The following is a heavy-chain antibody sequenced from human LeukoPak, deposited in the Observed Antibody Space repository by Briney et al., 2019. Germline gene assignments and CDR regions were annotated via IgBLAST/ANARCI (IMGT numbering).Heavy chain of an antibody. CDR1: GFTFSSYA. V-gene: IGHV3-30-3*01. CDR2: ISYDGSNK. J-gene: IGHJ5*02. CDR3: ARDKEYCSSTSCYGWFDP. Sequence: PGESLRLSCAASGFTFSSYAMHWVRQAPGKGLEGVAVISYDGSNKYYADSVKGRFTISRDNSKNTLYLQMNSLRAEDTAVYYCARDKEYCSSTSCYGWFDPWGQGTLVTVSS. D-gene: IGHD2-2*01.